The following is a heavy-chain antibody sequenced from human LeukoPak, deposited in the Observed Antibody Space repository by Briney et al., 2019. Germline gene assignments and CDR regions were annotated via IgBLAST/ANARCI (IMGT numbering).Heavy chain of an antibody. D-gene: IGHD6-19*01. CDR3: ARGSYPGWYNGEFDS. CDR1: GGSISSSSYY. CDR2: IYYSGST. Sequence: SETLSLTCTVSGGSISSSSYYWGWIRQPPGKGLEWIGSIYYSGSTYYNPSLKSRVTISVDTSKNQFSLKLSSVTAADTAVYYCARGSYPGWYNGEFDSWGPGTLVIVSS. V-gene: IGHV4-39*07. J-gene: IGHJ4*02.